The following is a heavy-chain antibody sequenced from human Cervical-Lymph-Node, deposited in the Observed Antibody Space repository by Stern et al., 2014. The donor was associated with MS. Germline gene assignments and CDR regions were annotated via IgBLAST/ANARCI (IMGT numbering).Heavy chain of an antibody. V-gene: IGHV2-70*01. D-gene: IGHD2-21*01. J-gene: IGHJ4*02. Sequence: QVTLKESGPALVKPTQTLTLTCTFSGFSLSTTGMCLSWIRQPPGKALEWLALLDWEGDKYYSTALKTRLTISKDPSKTQVVLPMTNMAPLDTATYFCVRAREGYYFDYGGQEIPVPFSS. CDR3: VRAREGYYFDY. CDR2: LDWEGDK. CDR1: GFSLSTTGMC.